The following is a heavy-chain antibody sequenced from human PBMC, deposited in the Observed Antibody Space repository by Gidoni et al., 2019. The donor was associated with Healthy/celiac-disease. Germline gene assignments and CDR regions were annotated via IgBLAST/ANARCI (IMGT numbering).Heavy chain of an antibody. CDR3: ARDFTALSYSSSSGHYYYYGMDV. CDR1: GGSISSYY. V-gene: IGHV4-59*01. D-gene: IGHD6-6*01. J-gene: IGHJ6*02. CDR2: IYYSGST. Sequence: QVQLQESGPGLVKPSETLSLTCPVSGGSISSYYWSWIRQPPGKGLEWIGYIYYSGSTNYNPSLKSRVTISVDTSKNQFSLKLSSVTTADTAVYYCARDFTALSYSSSSGHYYYYGMDVWGQGTTVTVSS.